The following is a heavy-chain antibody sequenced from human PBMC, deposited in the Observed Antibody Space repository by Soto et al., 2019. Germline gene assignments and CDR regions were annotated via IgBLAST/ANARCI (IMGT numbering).Heavy chain of an antibody. CDR2: INAGNGNT. CDR3: ARARLSGSLSPRLNWFDP. D-gene: IGHD3-3*01. CDR1: GYTFTSYA. J-gene: IGHJ5*02. Sequence: GASVKVSCKASGYTFTSYAMHWVRQAPGQRLEWMGWINAGNGNTKYSQKFQGRVTITRDTSASTAYMELSSLRSEDTAVYYCARARLSGSLSPRLNWFDPWGQGTLVTVSS. V-gene: IGHV1-3*01.